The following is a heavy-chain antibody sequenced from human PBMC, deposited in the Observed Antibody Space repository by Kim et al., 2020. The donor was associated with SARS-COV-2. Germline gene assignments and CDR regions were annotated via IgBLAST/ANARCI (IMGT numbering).Heavy chain of an antibody. Sequence: VSLRLSCAASGFIVSTNYMTWVHQAPGKELEWVSVIYSGGNTFYADSVKGRFTISRDNSKNTLFLQMNSLRPEDTAVYYCTRGGGAVARPSDYWGQGTLVTVSS. V-gene: IGHV3-53*01. J-gene: IGHJ4*02. CDR2: IYSGGNT. D-gene: IGHD6-19*01. CDR1: GFIVSTNY. CDR3: TRGGGAVARPSDY.